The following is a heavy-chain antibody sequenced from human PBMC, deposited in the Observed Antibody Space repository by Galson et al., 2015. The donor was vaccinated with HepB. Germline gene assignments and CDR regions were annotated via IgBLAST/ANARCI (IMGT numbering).Heavy chain of an antibody. CDR1: GYTFSSYS. Sequence: SVKVSCKASGYTFSSYSITWVRQAPGQGLEWVGWISPYNRDTNYAHKLQGRVTLTTDTSTNTAYMELRSLRSDDTAVYYCARGGLAVVVDATQNNWFDPWGQGTPVTVSS. CDR2: ISPYNRDT. J-gene: IGHJ5*02. V-gene: IGHV1-18*01. D-gene: IGHD2-15*01. CDR3: ARGGLAVVVDATQNNWFDP.